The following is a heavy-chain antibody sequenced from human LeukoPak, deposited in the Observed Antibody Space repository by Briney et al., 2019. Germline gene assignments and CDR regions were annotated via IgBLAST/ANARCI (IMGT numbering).Heavy chain of an antibody. Sequence: GGSLRLPCTASRFTFSRYWMNWVRQAPGKGLEWVANIKQDGSQKYYADSVKGRFTISRDNSKHRLYLQMNSLRAEDTAVYYCAKDISWSGDAFDIWGQGTMVTVSS. CDR1: RFTFSRYW. CDR3: AKDISWSGDAFDI. J-gene: IGHJ3*02. D-gene: IGHD6-13*01. V-gene: IGHV3-7*01. CDR2: IKQDGSQK.